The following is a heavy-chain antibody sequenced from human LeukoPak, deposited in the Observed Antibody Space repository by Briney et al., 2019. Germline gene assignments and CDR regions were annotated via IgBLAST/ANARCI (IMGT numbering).Heavy chain of an antibody. D-gene: IGHD2-2*01. CDR3: AKAARDIVVVPAAPDY. Sequence: GGSLRLSCAASGFTFSSYGMHWVRQAPGKALEWVAFIRYDGSNKYYADSVKGRFTISRDNSKNTLYLQMNSLRAEDTAVYYCAKAARDIVVVPAAPDYWGQGTLVTVSS. J-gene: IGHJ4*02. CDR2: IRYDGSNK. CDR1: GFTFSSYG. V-gene: IGHV3-30*02.